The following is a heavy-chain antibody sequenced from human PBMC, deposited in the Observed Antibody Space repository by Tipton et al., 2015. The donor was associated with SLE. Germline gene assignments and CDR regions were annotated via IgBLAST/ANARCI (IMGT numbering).Heavy chain of an antibody. CDR1: GGSFSGYS. CDR3: ARDHLPGGYYYYMDV. D-gene: IGHD3-10*01. CDR2: INHSGINHSGST. J-gene: IGHJ6*03. Sequence: TLSLTCAVYGGSFSGYSWSWIRQPPGKGLEWIGEINHSGINHSGSTNYNPSLKSRVTISVDTSKNQFSLKLSSVTAADTAVYYCARDHLPGGYYYYMDVWGKGTTVTVSS. V-gene: IGHV4-34*01.